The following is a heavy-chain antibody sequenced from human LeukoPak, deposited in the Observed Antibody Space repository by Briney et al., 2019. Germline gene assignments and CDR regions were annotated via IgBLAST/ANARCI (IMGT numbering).Heavy chain of an antibody. D-gene: IGHD1-7*01. CDR3: ARKAQYNGHYPLDY. V-gene: IGHV3-23*01. Sequence: SCAASGFTFSSYAMHWVRQAPGKGLEWVSGTSDRGDYTYYADSVKGRFTISRDSSKNTLFLQMNSLRAEDTALYFCARKAQYNGHYPLDYWGQGTLVTVSS. J-gene: IGHJ4*02. CDR1: GFTFSSYA. CDR2: TSDRGDYT.